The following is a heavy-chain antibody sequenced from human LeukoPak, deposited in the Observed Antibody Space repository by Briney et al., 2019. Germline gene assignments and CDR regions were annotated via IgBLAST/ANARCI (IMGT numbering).Heavy chain of an antibody. CDR1: GGSFSGYY. CDR3: ARARITMVRGVIIIRGGHFDS. V-gene: IGHV4-34*01. D-gene: IGHD3-10*01. CDR2: INHSGST. J-gene: IGHJ4*02. Sequence: SETLSLTCAVYGGSFSGYYWSWIRQPPGKGLEWIGEINHSGSTNYNPSLKGRVTISVDTSKSQFSLKLSSVTAADTAIYYCARARITMVRGVIIIRGGHFDSWGQGTLVTVSS.